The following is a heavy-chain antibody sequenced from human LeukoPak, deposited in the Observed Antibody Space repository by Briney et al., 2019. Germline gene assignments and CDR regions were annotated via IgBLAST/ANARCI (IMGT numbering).Heavy chain of an antibody. CDR2: IYYSGST. CDR3: ARGRRSLDAFDI. CDR1: EFTFSSYS. Sequence: GSLRLSCAASEFTFSSYSMNWIRQPPGKGLEWIGYIYYSGSTNYNPSLKSRVTISVDTSKNQFSLKLSSVTAADTAVYYCARGRRSLDAFDIWGQGTTVTVSS. J-gene: IGHJ3*02. V-gene: IGHV4-59*01.